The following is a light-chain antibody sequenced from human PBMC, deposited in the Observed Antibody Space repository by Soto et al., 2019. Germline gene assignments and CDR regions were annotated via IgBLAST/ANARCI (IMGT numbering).Light chain of an antibody. Sequence: QSVLTQPPSVSGAPGQRVTISCTGSSSNIGAGYDVHWYQQFPGTAPKLLIYGNSNRPSGVPDRFSGSKSGTSASLAITGLQAEDEADYYCQSYESSLSVVVFGGGTKLTVL. J-gene: IGLJ2*01. CDR2: GNS. CDR3: QSYESSLSVVV. CDR1: SSNIGAGYD. V-gene: IGLV1-40*01.